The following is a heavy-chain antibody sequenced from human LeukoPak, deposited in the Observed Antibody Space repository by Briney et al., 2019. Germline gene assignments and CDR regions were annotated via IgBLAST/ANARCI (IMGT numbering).Heavy chain of an antibody. Sequence: ASVKVSCKASGYTFTSYDINWVRQATGQGLEWMGWMNPNSGNAGYAQKFQGRVTMTRNTSISTAYMELSSLRSEDTAVYYCARGRPPVLRYFDWLLHPWGQGTLVTVSS. V-gene: IGHV1-8*01. CDR3: ARGRPPVLRYFDWLLHP. J-gene: IGHJ5*02. CDR1: GYTFTSYD. CDR2: MNPNSGNA. D-gene: IGHD3-9*01.